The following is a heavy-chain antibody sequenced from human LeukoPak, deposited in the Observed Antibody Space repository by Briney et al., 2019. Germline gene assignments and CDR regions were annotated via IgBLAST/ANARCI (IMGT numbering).Heavy chain of an antibody. J-gene: IGHJ5*02. CDR3: AKDGFYDFWSGYPNH. D-gene: IGHD3-3*01. CDR2: INSDGSST. Sequence: PGGSLRLSCAASGFNFSSYWMHWVRQAPGKGLVWVSRINSDGSSTSYADSVKGRFTISRDNAKNTLYLQMNSLRAEDTAMYYCAKDGFYDFWSGYPNHWGQGTLVTVSS. V-gene: IGHV3-74*01. CDR1: GFNFSSYW.